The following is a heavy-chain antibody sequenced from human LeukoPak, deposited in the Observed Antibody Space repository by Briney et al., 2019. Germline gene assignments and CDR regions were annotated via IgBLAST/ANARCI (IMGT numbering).Heavy chain of an antibody. CDR3: AKTLVVTPRSFDY. V-gene: IGHV3-23*01. CDR2: ISGSGTST. J-gene: IGHJ4*02. Sequence: SGGSLRLSCAASGFTFSSYAMSWVRQAPGKGLEWVSAISGSGTSTYYADSVKGRFTISRDNSKNTLYLQMNSLRAEDTAVYYCAKTLVVTPRSFDYWGQGTLVTVSS. CDR1: GFTFSSYA. D-gene: IGHD2-15*01.